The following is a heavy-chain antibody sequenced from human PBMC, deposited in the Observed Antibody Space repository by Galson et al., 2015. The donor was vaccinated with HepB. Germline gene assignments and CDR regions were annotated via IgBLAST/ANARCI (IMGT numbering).Heavy chain of an antibody. V-gene: IGHV3-30*18. CDR1: GFTFSSYG. D-gene: IGHD2-2*01. CDR2: ISYDGSNK. Sequence: SLRLSCAASGFTFSSYGMHWVRQAPGKGLEWVAVISYDGSNKYYADSVKGRFTISRDNSKNTLYLQMNSLRAEDTAVYYCAKEVGVVVVPAAIRSDYYYYYGMDVWGQGTTVTVSS. CDR3: AKEVGVVVVPAAIRSDYYYYYGMDV. J-gene: IGHJ6*02.